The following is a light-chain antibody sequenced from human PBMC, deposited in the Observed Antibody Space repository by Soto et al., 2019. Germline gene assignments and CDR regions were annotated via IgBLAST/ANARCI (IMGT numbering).Light chain of an antibody. CDR1: QTVSSY. J-gene: IGKJ3*01. CDR3: QQLNNFVT. CDR2: DAS. Sequence: DIQLTQSPSFLSASVGDRVTITCRASQTVSSYLVWYQQKPGKAPKVLITDASTLQSGVPSRFSGSGFGTDFTLTIRGLQPEDVETYYCQQLNNFVTFGPGTKVNI. V-gene: IGKV1-9*01.